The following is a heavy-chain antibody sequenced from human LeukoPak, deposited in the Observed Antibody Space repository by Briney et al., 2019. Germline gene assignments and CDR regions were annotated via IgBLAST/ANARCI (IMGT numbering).Heavy chain of an antibody. CDR2: IHHSGST. J-gene: IGHJ5*02. D-gene: IGHD2-2*01. CDR1: GGSFSGYY. Sequence: SETLSLTCAVYGGSFSGYYWSWIRQPPGKGLEWIGEIHHSGSTNYNPSLKSRVTISVDTSKNQFSLKLSSVTAADTAVYYCARHLVVPAASGWFDPWGQGTLVTVSS. V-gene: IGHV4-34*01. CDR3: ARHLVVPAASGWFDP.